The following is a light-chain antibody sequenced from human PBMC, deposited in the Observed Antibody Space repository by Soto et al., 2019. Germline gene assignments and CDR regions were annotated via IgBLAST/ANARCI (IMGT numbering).Light chain of an antibody. V-gene: IGLV2-11*01. Sequence: QSALTQPRSVSGSPGQSVTISCTGTSSDVGIYNYVSWYQQHPGKAPKLIIFDVTKRPSGVPDRFSGSKSGNTASLTISGLQAEDEADYYCSSYTSSSTLPYVFGTGTKLTVL. J-gene: IGLJ1*01. CDR1: SSDVGIYNY. CDR3: SSYTSSSTLPYV. CDR2: DVT.